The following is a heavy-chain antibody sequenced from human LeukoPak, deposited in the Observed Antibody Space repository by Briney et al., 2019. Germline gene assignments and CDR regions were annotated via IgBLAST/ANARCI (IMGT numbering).Heavy chain of an antibody. Sequence: GGSLRLSCAASGFSLSSDYLSWVRQAPGKGLEWVSVLYVTGKTYYADSVKSRVTISRDNSKNTLYLLMMSLRTDDKTVEYCATKDCGAGYCYDPYYFDYWGQGTLVTVSS. V-gene: IGHV3-66*01. CDR1: GFSLSSDY. J-gene: IGHJ4*02. CDR3: ATKDCGAGYCYDPYYFDY. D-gene: IGHD2-21*02. CDR2: LYVTGKT.